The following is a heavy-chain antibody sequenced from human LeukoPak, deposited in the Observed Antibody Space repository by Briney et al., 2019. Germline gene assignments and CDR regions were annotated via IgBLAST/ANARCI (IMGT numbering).Heavy chain of an antibody. Sequence: GGSLRLSCAASGFTFSSYSMNWLRQAPGKGLEWVSSISGSSSYIYYADSVKDRFTISRDNAKNSLYLQMNSLRAEDTAVYYSARAPDYYESSEYFDYWGQGTLVTVSS. J-gene: IGHJ4*02. CDR2: ISGSSSYI. D-gene: IGHD3-22*01. CDR1: GFTFSSYS. V-gene: IGHV3-21*01. CDR3: ARAPDYYESSEYFDY.